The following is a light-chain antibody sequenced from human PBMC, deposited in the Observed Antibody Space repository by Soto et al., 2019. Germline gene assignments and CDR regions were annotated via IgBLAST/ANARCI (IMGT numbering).Light chain of an antibody. CDR1: QSISGW. CDR2: DAS. Sequence: DIQMTQSPSTLSASIGDRVTITCRASQSISGWLAWYQQKPGKAPKVLIYDASSLESGVPSRFSGSGSGTEFTLTISGLQPDDFATYYCQQYNHFSWTFGQGTKVEI. V-gene: IGKV1-5*01. J-gene: IGKJ1*01. CDR3: QQYNHFSWT.